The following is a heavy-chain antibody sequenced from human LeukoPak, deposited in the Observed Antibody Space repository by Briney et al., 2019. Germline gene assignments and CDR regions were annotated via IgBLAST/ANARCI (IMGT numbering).Heavy chain of an antibody. CDR3: AKALTIFGYYYGMDV. V-gene: IGHV3-9*01. J-gene: IGHJ6*02. CDR2: ISWNSGSI. D-gene: IGHD3-3*01. CDR1: GFTFDDYA. Sequence: GGSLRLSCAASGFTFDDYAMHWVRQAPGKGLEWVSGISWNSGSIGYADSVKGRFTISRDNAKNSLYLQMNSLRAEDTALYYCAKALTIFGYYYGMDVWGQGTTVTVSS.